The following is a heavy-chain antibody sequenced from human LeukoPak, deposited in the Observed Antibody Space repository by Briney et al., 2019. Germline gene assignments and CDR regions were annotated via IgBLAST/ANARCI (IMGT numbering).Heavy chain of an antibody. Sequence: SETLSLTCAVYNGFDSYYMTIVRQPPGKGLEWVGEITYRGSGNYNPSLKGRATISINVSQRQFSLSLRSVTAADTATYYCGVYGGDWRFDFWGQGTPTTVSS. D-gene: IGHD2-21*02. CDR2: ITYRGSG. CDR1: NGFDSYY. CDR3: GVYGGDWRFDF. V-gene: IGHV4-34*01. J-gene: IGHJ4*02.